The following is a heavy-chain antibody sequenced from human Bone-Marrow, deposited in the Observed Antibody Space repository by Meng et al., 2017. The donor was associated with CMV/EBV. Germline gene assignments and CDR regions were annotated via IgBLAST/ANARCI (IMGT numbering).Heavy chain of an antibody. D-gene: IGHD1-26*01. CDR1: GYTFSNFA. CDR3: ARISAAEGNNWFDP. Sequence: ASVKVSCKSSGYTFSNFAVSWVRQAPGQGLEWMGWITVYNGKTKSAQKFQGRVTMTADTSTNTAYMELRNLRSEDTAVYYCARISAAEGNNWFDPCGQGTLVTVSS. J-gene: IGHJ5*02. CDR2: ITVYNGKT. V-gene: IGHV1-18*01.